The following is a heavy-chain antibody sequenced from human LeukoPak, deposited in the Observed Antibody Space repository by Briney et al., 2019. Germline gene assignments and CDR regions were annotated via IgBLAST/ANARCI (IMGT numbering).Heavy chain of an antibody. Sequence: SETLSLTCTVSGGSISSYYWSWIRQPPGKGLEWIGHIYYSGSTNYNPSLTSRVTISVDTSKNQFSLKLSSVTAADTAVYYCARERNRHDSSGYYYYWGQGTLVTVSS. J-gene: IGHJ4*02. CDR2: IYYSGST. CDR3: ARERNRHDSSGYYYY. D-gene: IGHD3-22*01. CDR1: GGSISSYY. V-gene: IGHV4-59*01.